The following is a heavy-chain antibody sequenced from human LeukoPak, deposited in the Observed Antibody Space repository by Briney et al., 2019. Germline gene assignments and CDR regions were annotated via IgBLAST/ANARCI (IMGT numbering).Heavy chain of an antibody. V-gene: IGHV5-51*01. CDR2: IYPGDSET. Sequence: GESLKISCKASGYTFTSYLIGWVRQMPGKGLEWMGIIYPGDSETKYRPSLQGQVTISVDKSISTAYLQWSSLKASDTAMYYCARIEGSTFDYWGQGTLVTVSS. J-gene: IGHJ4*02. CDR3: ARIEGSTFDY. CDR1: GYTFTSYL.